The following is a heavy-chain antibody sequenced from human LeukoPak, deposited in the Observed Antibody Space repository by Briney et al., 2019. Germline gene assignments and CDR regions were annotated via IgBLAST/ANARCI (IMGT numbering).Heavy chain of an antibody. Sequence: SETLSRTCTVSGGSISSYYWSWIRQPPGKGLEWIGYIYYSGSTNYNPSLKSRVTISVDTSKNQFSLKLSSVTAADTAVYYCARGGLHDYYYYYYYMDVWGKGTTVTVSS. CDR1: GGSISSYY. D-gene: IGHD4-11*01. V-gene: IGHV4-59*01. CDR3: ARGGLHDYYYYYYYMDV. CDR2: IYYSGST. J-gene: IGHJ6*03.